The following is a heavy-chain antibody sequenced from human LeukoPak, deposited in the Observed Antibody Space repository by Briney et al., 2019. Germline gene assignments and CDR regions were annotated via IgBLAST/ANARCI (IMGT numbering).Heavy chain of an antibody. Sequence: GGSLRLSCTASGFTFSSYTMSRVRQAPGKGPKWVSTITTGGPNTYYADSVKGRFTVSRDDSKNTLYLQMNSLRAEDTAVYYCAKDGGLWVSAHWGDSWGRGTLVTVSS. CDR3: AKDGGLWVSAHWGDS. V-gene: IGHV3-23*01. CDR2: ITTGGPNT. D-gene: IGHD7-27*01. CDR1: GFTFSSYT. J-gene: IGHJ4*02.